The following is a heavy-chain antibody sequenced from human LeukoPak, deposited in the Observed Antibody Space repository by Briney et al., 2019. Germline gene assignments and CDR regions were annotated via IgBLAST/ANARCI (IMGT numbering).Heavy chain of an antibody. J-gene: IGHJ5*02. V-gene: IGHV4-34*01. CDR1: GGSFSGYY. CDR3: ARRPYLGWNYPRGWFDP. D-gene: IGHD1-7*01. CDR2: INHSRST. Sequence: SETLSLTCAVYGGSFSGYYWSWVRQPPGKGLEWIGEINHSRSTNYNPSLKSRVTISVDTSKNQFSLKLSSVTAADTAVYYCARRPYLGWNYPRGWFDPWGQGTLVTVSS.